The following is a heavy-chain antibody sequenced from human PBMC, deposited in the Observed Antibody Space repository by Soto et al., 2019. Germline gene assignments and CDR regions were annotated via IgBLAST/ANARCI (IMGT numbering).Heavy chain of an antibody. CDR3: ARVGCSSTSCYTGRGRWFDP. J-gene: IGHJ5*02. D-gene: IGHD2-2*02. Sequence: ASVKVSCKASGYTFTSYGMHWVRQAPGQGLEWMGWINPNSGGTNYAQKFQGRVTMTRDTSISTAYMELSRLRSDDTAVYYCARVGCSSTSCYTGRGRWFDPWGQGTLVTVSS. CDR2: INPNSGGT. V-gene: IGHV1-2*02. CDR1: GYTFTSYG.